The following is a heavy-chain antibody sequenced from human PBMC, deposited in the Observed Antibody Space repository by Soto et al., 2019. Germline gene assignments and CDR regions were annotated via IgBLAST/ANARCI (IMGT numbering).Heavy chain of an antibody. CDR2: ISSSSSTI. CDR3: ATHGIWLQLRGAFDI. V-gene: IGHV3-48*01. J-gene: IGHJ3*02. Sequence: EVQLVESGGGLVQPGGSLRLSCAASGFTFSSYSMNWVRQAPGKGLEWVSYISSSSSTIYYADSVKGRFTNSRDNAKNSLNLQMNSLRGEDTAVYYCATHGIWLQLRGAFDIWGQGTMVTVSS. CDR1: GFTFSSYS. D-gene: IGHD5-12*01.